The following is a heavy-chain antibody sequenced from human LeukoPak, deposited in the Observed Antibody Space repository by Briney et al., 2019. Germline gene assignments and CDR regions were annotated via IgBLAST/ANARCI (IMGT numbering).Heavy chain of an antibody. D-gene: IGHD3/OR15-3a*01. CDR2: IYYSGNT. CDR3: ARQTGSGLFILP. J-gene: IGHJ4*02. Sequence: SGTLSLTCTVSGGSISSSSYYWGWIRQPPGKGLEWIGSIYYSGNTYYNASLKSQVSISIDTSKNQFSLRLTSVTAADTAVYYCARQTGSGLFILPGGQGTLVTVSS. V-gene: IGHV4-39*01. CDR1: GGSISSSSYY.